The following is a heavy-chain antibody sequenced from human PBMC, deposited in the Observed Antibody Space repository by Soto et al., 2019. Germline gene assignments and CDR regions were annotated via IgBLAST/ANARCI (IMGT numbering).Heavy chain of an antibody. J-gene: IGHJ4*02. D-gene: IGHD3-22*01. CDR3: ARSSMIVVVITGPFDY. CDR2: TYYRSKWYN. V-gene: IGHV6-1*01. Sequence: SQTLSLTCAISGDSVSSNSAAWNWIRQSPSRGLEWLGRTYYRSKWYNDYAVSVKSRITINPDTSKNQFSLQLNSVTPEDTAVYYCARSSMIVVVITGPFDYCGQGTLVTVSS. CDR1: GDSVSSNSAA.